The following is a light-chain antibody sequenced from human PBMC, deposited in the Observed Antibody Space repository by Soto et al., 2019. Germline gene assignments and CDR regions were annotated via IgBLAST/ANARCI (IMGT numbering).Light chain of an antibody. CDR2: AAS. J-gene: IGKJ4*01. Sequence: DIQMTQAPSSLSASVGDRVTITCRASQSISTHLNWYQQKPGKAPKLLIYAASSLQSGVPSRFSGSGSGTDFTLTISSLQPEDFAAYYCQQSHSSRRLTFGGGTKVDI. CDR1: QSISTH. V-gene: IGKV1-39*01. CDR3: QQSHSSRRLT.